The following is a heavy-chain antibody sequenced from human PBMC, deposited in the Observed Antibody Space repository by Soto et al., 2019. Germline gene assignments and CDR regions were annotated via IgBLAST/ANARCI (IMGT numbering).Heavy chain of an antibody. J-gene: IGHJ4*02. CDR3: ARGASGYYDSSCYYSPYYFDY. Sequence: SETLSLTCAVYGGSFSGYYWTWIRQPPGTGLEWIGEINHSGSTNYNPSLKSRVTISVDTSKNQFSLKLSSVTAADTAVYYCARGASGYYDSSCYYSPYYFDYWGQGTLVTVSS. CDR1: GGSFSGYY. D-gene: IGHD3-22*01. V-gene: IGHV4-34*01. CDR2: INHSGST.